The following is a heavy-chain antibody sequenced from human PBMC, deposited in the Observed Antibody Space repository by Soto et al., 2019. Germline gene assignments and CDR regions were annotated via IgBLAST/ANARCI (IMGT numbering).Heavy chain of an antibody. Sequence: PSETLSLTCTVSGGSTSSYYWSWIRQPPGKGPEWIGYIYYSGSTNYNPSLKSRVTISVDTSKNQFSLKLSSVTAADTAVYYCARHWAPNNWFDPWGQGTLVTVSS. CDR2: IYYSGST. CDR3: ARHWAPNNWFDP. V-gene: IGHV4-59*08. CDR1: GGSTSSYY. D-gene: IGHD3-16*01. J-gene: IGHJ5*02.